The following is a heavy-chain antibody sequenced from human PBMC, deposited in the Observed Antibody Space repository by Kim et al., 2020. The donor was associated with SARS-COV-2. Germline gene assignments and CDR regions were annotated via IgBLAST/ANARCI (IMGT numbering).Heavy chain of an antibody. D-gene: IGHD5-18*01. V-gene: IGHV4-34*01. CDR3: ARGRPVDTAMEMDHFDY. Sequence: LKSRVTISVDTSKNQFSLKLSSVTAADTAVYYCARGRPVDTAMEMDHFDYWGQGTLVTVSS. J-gene: IGHJ4*02.